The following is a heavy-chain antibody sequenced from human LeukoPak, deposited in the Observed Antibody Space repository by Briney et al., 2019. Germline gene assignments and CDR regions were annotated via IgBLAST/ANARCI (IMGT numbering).Heavy chain of an antibody. V-gene: IGHV1-46*01. Sequence: GASVKVSCKASGYTFTSYYIHWMRQAPGQELKWMGIINPSGGSTSYSQKFQGRVTMTTDTSTSTVYMELSSLRSEDTAVYYCARGGYYSFSDYWGQGTLVTVSS. CDR1: GYTFTSYY. CDR2: INPSGGST. D-gene: IGHD3-22*01. J-gene: IGHJ4*02. CDR3: ARGGYYSFSDY.